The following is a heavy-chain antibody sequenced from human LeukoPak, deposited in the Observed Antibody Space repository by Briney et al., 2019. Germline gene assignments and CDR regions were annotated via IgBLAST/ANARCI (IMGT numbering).Heavy chain of an antibody. J-gene: IGHJ4*02. D-gene: IGHD3-10*01. CDR3: ARGMVRGVSRDY. CDR1: GFTFSSYS. CDR2: ISSSSSYI. Sequence: GGSLRLSCAASGFTFSSYSMNWVRQAPGKGLEWVSPISSSSSYIYYADSVKGRFTISRDNAKNSLYLQMNSLRAEDTAVYYCARGMVRGVSRDYWGQGTLVTVSS. V-gene: IGHV3-21*01.